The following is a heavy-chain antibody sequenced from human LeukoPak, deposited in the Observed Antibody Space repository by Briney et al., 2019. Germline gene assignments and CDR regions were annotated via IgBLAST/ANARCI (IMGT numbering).Heavy chain of an antibody. CDR3: ARAGYSSGWYRGYDAFDI. D-gene: IGHD6-19*01. V-gene: IGHV1-2*02. CDR1: GYTITGFY. CDR2: INPNSGGT. J-gene: IGHJ3*02. Sequence: ASVKVSCKASGYTITGFYMHWVRQAPGQGLEWMGWINPNSGGTNYAQKFQGRVTMTRDTSISTAYMELSRLRSDDTAVYYCARAGYSSGWYRGYDAFDIWGQGTMVTVSS.